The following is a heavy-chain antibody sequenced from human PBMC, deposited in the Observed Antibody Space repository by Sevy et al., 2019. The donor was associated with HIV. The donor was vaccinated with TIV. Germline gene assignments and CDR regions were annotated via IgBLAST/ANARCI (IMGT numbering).Heavy chain of an antibody. J-gene: IGHJ6*02. D-gene: IGHD2-2*03. CDR2: IEQDGSEK. CDR1: RFFFSGHW. Sequence: AGSLRLSCVASRFFFSGHWMTWVLLVPGKGLEWVANIEQDGSEKNYVDSVKGRFTIYRDNAKNSLYLHMNSLRAEDTAVYYWPRVLGYCTSTNCDHVKAYYFYALDVWGQRTTVTVSS. CDR3: PRVLGYCTSTNCDHVKAYYFYALDV. V-gene: IGHV3-7*04.